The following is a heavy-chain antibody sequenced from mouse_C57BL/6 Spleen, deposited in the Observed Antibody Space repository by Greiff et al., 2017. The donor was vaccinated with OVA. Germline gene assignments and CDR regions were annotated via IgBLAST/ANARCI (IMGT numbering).Heavy chain of an antibody. CDR2: IDPETGGT. D-gene: IGHD2-3*01. Sequence: VQLQQSGAELVRPGASVTLSCKASGYTFTDYEMHWVKQTPVHGLEWIGAIDPETGGTAYNQKFKGKAILTADKSSSTAYMELRSLTSEDSAVYYCTRRDGDQGFAYWGQGTLVTVSA. J-gene: IGHJ3*01. V-gene: IGHV1-15*01. CDR3: TRRDGDQGFAY. CDR1: GYTFTDYE.